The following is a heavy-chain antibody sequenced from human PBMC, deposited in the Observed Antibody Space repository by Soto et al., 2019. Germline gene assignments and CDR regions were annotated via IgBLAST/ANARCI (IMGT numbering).Heavy chain of an antibody. D-gene: IGHD1-1*01. CDR3: ARSGDNYNLLDY. J-gene: IGHJ4*02. V-gene: IGHV3-11*06. CDR2: SSDSGTFT. Sequence: GVLRIYCAASGFTFSDYYMIWIRQAPGKGLEWLSYSSDSGTFTRYADSVKGRFSISRDNAKNSLYLQINSLRGEDTAIYYCARSGDNYNLLDYWGQGPPVTFSS. CDR1: GFTFSDYY.